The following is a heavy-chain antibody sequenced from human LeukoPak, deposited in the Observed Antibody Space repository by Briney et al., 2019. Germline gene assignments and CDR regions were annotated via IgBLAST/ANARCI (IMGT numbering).Heavy chain of an antibody. J-gene: IGHJ5*02. CDR2: MNPNSGNT. CDR1: GYTFTSYY. Sequence: ASVKVSCKASGYTFTSYYMHWVRQAPGQGLEWMGWMNPNSGNTGYAQKFQGRVTMTRNTSISTAYMELSSLRSEDTAVYYCARTGSIGNWFDPWGQGTLVTVSS. V-gene: IGHV1-8*02. D-gene: IGHD6-13*01. CDR3: ARTGSIGNWFDP.